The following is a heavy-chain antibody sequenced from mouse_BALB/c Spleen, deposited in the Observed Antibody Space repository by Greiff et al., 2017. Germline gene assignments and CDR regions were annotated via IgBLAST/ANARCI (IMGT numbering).Heavy chain of an antibody. Sequence: VQLQQPGAELVMPGASVKMSCKASGYTFTDYWMHWVKQRPGQGLEWIGAIDTSDSYTSYNQKFKGKATLTVDESSSTAYMQLSSLTSEDSAVYYCARRAARDAMDYWGQGTSVTVSS. J-gene: IGHJ4*01. V-gene: IGHV1-69*01. CDR2: IDTSDSYT. CDR1: GYTFTDYW. CDR3: ARRAARDAMDY. D-gene: IGHD3-3*01.